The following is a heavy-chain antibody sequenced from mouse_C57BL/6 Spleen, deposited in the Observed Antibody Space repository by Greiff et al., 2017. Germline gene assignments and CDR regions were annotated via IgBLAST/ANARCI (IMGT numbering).Heavy chain of an antibody. Sequence: QVQLKQSGPGILQSSQTLSLTCSFSGFSLSTSGMGVSWIRQPSGKSLEWLAHIYWDDDKRYNPSLKRRLTISKDNSRNQVFLRITSVDTADTSTYYCARSWNYDYDDAMDYWGQGTSVTVSS. D-gene: IGHD2-4*01. CDR3: ARSWNYDYDDAMDY. J-gene: IGHJ4*01. CDR2: IYWDDDK. CDR1: GFSLSTSGMG. V-gene: IGHV8-12*01.